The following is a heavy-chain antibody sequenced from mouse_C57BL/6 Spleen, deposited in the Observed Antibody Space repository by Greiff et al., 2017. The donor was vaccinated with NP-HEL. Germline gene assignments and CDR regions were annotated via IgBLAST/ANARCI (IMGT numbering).Heavy chain of an antibody. CDR2: ISYDGSN. D-gene: IGHD2-1*01. Sequence: EVQLQESGPGLVKPSQSLSLTCSVTGYSITSGSYWYWIRQFPGNKLEWMGYISYDGSNNYNPSLKNRISITRDTSKNPFLLRMNSVTTEETATYDCARVPYVYCRCAYWGQGTLVTVSA. CDR1: GYSITSGSY. J-gene: IGHJ3*01. V-gene: IGHV3-6*01. CDR3: ARVPYVYCRCAY.